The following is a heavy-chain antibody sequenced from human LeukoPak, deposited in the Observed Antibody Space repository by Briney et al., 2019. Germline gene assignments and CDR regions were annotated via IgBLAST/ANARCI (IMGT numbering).Heavy chain of an antibody. CDR2: ISYDGSNK. CDR3: AREPYSSGWYFSYYFDY. J-gene: IGHJ4*02. V-gene: IGHV3-30-3*01. CDR1: GFTFSNYA. D-gene: IGHD6-19*01. Sequence: PGGSLRLSCAASGFTFSNYAMHWVRQAPGKGLEWVAVISYDGSNKYYADSVKGRFTISRDNSKNTLYQQMNSLRAEDTAVYYCAREPYSSGWYFSYYFDYWGQGTLVTVSS.